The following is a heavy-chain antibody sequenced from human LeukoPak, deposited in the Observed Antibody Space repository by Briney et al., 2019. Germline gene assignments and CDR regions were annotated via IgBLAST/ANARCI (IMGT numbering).Heavy chain of an antibody. CDR1: RASISSDY. J-gene: IGHJ5*02. D-gene: IGHD2-8*01. V-gene: IGHV4-59*01. CDR2: IYYSGSA. Sequence: SETLSLTCTVSRASISSDYWSWIRQPPGKGLEWIGNIYYSGSANYNPSLQSRVTMSLDTSRNQLSLRLTSVTAADTAVYYCAKGEWWFDPWGQGTLITVSP. CDR3: AKGEWWFDP.